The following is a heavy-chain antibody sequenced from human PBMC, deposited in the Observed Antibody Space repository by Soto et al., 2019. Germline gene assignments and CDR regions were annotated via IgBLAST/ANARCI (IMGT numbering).Heavy chain of an antibody. D-gene: IGHD6-13*01. CDR1: GYTFINNW. V-gene: IGHV5-51*01. Sequence: PGESLKISCQASGYTFINNWIGWVRQKPGKGLEWLGIIYPGLSETRYSPSFQGQVTISADKSISTAYLQWSSLKASDTAMYYCATLRSLDYGMDVWGQGTTVTVSS. CDR3: ATLRSLDYGMDV. CDR2: IYPGLSET. J-gene: IGHJ6*02.